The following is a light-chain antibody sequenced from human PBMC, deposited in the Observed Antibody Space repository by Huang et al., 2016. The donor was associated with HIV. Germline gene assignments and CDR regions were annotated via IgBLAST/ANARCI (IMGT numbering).Light chain of an antibody. CDR3: QQYYSPPYT. CDR2: WAS. V-gene: IGKV4-1*01. CDR1: QAVLKNSNKKNY. Sequence: DIEMTQSPDSLTVSLGARAIINCKSSQAVLKNSNKKNYLAWYQQRPGQPPKVLMYWASSRESGGPDRFSGSGSGTDFNLTISSLQPEDLAVYYCQQYYSPPYTFGQGTRLEI. J-gene: IGKJ2*01.